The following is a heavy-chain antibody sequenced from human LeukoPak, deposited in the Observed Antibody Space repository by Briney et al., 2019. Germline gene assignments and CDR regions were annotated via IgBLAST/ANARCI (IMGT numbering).Heavy chain of an antibody. D-gene: IGHD3-10*01. CDR2: IYHSGST. Sequence: LRLSCAASGFTFSSYEMNWVRQAPGKGLEWIGYIYHSGSTNYKPSLKSRVTISVDTSKNQFSLKLSSVTAADTAVYYCARGGYYGLGNDFRFDPWGQGTLVTVSS. CDR3: ARGGYYGLGNDFRFDP. V-gene: IGHV4-59*01. J-gene: IGHJ5*02. CDR1: GFTFSSYE.